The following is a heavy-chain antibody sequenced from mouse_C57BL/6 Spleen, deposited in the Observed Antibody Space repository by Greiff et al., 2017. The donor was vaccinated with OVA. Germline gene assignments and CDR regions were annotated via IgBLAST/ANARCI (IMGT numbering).Heavy chain of an antibody. CDR1: GFTFSDYG. CDR2: ISSGSSTI. Sequence: DVMLVESGGGLVKPGGSLKLSCAASGFTFSDYGMHWVRQAPEKGLEWVAYISSGSSTIYYADTVKGRFTISRDNAKNTLFLQMTSLRSEDTAMYYCARELRGYFDVWGTGTTVTVSS. CDR3: ARELRGYFDV. D-gene: IGHD1-1*01. V-gene: IGHV5-17*01. J-gene: IGHJ1*03.